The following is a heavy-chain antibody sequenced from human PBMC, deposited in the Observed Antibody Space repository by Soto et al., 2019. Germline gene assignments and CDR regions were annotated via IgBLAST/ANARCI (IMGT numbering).Heavy chain of an antibody. CDR2: VNPNNGDT. V-gene: IGHV1-8*01. D-gene: IGHD3-10*01. J-gene: IGHJ4*02. CDR3: AKVSRKGSAIDFDY. Sequence: QVQLVQSGAELKKPGASVKVSCKASGYTFSNYDMNWVRQATGQGPEGIGWVNPNNGDTGYAQKFQGRVTLTTDIYTTTAYMELTSLRSEDTAIYYCAKVSRKGSAIDFDYWGQGTLITVSS. CDR1: GYTFSNYD.